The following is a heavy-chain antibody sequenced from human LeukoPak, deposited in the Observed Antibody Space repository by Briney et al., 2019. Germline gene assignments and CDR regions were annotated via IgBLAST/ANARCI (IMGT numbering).Heavy chain of an antibody. V-gene: IGHV3-7*01. CDR3: ARDLRVVVAATPDY. J-gene: IGHJ4*02. D-gene: IGHD2-15*01. Sequence: GGSLRLSCAASGFTFSSYEMNWVRQAPGKGLEWVADIKQDGSEKYYVDSVKGRFTISRQNAKNSLFPQMNSLRAEDTAVYYCARDLRVVVAATPDYWGQGTLVTVSS. CDR1: GFTFSSYE. CDR2: IKQDGSEK.